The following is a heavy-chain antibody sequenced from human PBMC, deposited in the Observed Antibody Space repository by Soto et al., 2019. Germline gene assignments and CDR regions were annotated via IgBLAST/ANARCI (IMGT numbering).Heavy chain of an antibody. D-gene: IGHD6-19*01. V-gene: IGHV1-69*06. CDR2: IIPVFGTA. CDR3: ARERPVRGKDV. CDR1: AGTFSSSA. Sequence: QVQLVQSGAEVKKPGSSEKVSCKASAGTFSSSAISWVRQTPGQGLEWMGAIIPVFGTAHYAQKFQGRVTITADKATSTAYLALSRLRAEDTAVYYCARERPVRGKDVWGQATTVTVSS. J-gene: IGHJ6*02.